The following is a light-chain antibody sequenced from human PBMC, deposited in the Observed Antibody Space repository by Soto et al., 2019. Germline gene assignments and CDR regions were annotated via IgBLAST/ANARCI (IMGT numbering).Light chain of an antibody. J-gene: IGKJ1*01. Sequence: DIKMTQSPSTLSASVGDRVTITCRASQSISSWLAWHQQKPGKAPKLLIYKASSLESGVPSRFSGSGSGTEFTLTISSLQPDDFATYYCQQYKSYSTFGQGTKVEIK. CDR2: KAS. V-gene: IGKV1-5*03. CDR1: QSISSW. CDR3: QQYKSYST.